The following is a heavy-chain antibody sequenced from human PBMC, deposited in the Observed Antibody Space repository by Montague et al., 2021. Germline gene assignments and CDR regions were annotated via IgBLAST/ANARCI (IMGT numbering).Heavy chain of an antibody. V-gene: IGHV4-39*07. CDR3: ARVFSSWYVGWFDP. J-gene: IGHJ5*02. Sequence: SETRSLTCTVSGASITSNIYYWGWIRQSPGKGLEWIGSIYYSGNSFYHPSLKSRITMAVDTSKNQFSLKLSSVTAADTAIYDCARVFSSWYVGWFDPWGQGTLVTVSS. D-gene: IGHD6-13*01. CDR1: GASITSNIYY. CDR2: IYYSGNS.